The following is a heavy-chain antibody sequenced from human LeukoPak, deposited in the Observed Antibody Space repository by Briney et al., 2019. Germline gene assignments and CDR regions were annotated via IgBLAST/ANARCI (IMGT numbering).Heavy chain of an antibody. Sequence: GRSLRLSCAASGFTFDDYAMHWVRQAPGQGLEWVSGISWNSGSIGYADSVKGRFTISRDNAKNSLYLQMNSLRAEDTALYYCAKASTSSSWYVDYWGQGTLVTVSS. J-gene: IGHJ4*02. CDR2: ISWNSGSI. D-gene: IGHD6-13*01. CDR3: AKASTSSSWYVDY. V-gene: IGHV3-9*01. CDR1: GFTFDDYA.